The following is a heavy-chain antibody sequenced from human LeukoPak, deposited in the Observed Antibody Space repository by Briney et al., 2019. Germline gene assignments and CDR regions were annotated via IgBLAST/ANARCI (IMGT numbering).Heavy chain of an antibody. Sequence: PSETLSLTCTVSGGSISSSSYYWGWIRQPPGKGLEWIGSIYHSGSTYYNPSLKSRVTISVDTSKNQFSLKLSSVTAADTAVYYCARTNQPFDYWGQGTLVTVSS. CDR1: GGSISSSSYY. CDR2: IYHSGST. CDR3: ARTNQPFDY. D-gene: IGHD2-2*01. V-gene: IGHV4-39*01. J-gene: IGHJ4*02.